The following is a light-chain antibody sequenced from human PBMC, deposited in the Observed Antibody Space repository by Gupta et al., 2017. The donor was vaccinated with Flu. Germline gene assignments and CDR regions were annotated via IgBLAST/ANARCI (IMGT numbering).Light chain of an antibody. CDR2: DAS. J-gene: IGKJ4*01. CDR1: QTVSNN. Sequence: EIVMTQSPATLSVSPGERATLSCRASQTVSNNLAWYQHKPGQAPRLLISDASTGATGVPARFSGSGSGTEFTLTISSLQSEDFAVYYCQRYYNWPLTFGGGTKVEIK. V-gene: IGKV3-15*01. CDR3: QRYYNWPLT.